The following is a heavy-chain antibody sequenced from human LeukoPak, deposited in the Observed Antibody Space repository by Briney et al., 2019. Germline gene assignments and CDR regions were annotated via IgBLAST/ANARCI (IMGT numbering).Heavy chain of an antibody. D-gene: IGHD3-22*01. CDR2: IIPAFGKT. Sequence: SVKVSCKASGDTLINYAVSWVRQAPGQGLEWMGGIIPAFGKTNYTQKFQGRVTIIADDSMTTAYMELTSLRSEDTAMYYCATSGHYDSGGYFYYFDYWGQGALVTVSS. J-gene: IGHJ4*02. V-gene: IGHV1-69*13. CDR1: GDTLINYA. CDR3: ATSGHYDSGGYFYYFDY.